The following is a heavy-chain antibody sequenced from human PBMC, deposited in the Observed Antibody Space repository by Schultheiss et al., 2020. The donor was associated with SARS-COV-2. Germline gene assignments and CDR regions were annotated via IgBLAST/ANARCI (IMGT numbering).Heavy chain of an antibody. CDR2: IYYSGST. D-gene: IGHD6-6*01. Sequence: SETLSLTCAVYGGSFSGYYWSWIRQPPGKGLEWIGYIYYSGSTNYNPSLKSRVTISVDTSKNQFSLKLSSVTAADTAVYYCARDVLWYSSSSTGPYWGQGTLVTVSS. CDR1: GGSFSGYY. V-gene: IGHV4-59*12. J-gene: IGHJ4*02. CDR3: ARDVLWYSSSSTGPY.